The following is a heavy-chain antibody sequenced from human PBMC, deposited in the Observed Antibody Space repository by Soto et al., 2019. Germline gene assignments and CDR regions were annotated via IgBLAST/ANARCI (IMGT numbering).Heavy chain of an antibody. J-gene: IGHJ4*02. CDR1: GGSISSYY. Sequence: SETLSLTCTVSGGSISSYYWSWTRQPPGKGLEWIGYIYYSGSTNYNPSLKSRVTISVDTSKNQFSLKLSSVTAADTAVYYCASYSTMVRGVIEYYFDYWGQGTLVTVSS. CDR2: IYYSGST. V-gene: IGHV4-59*01. D-gene: IGHD3-10*01. CDR3: ASYSTMVRGVIEYYFDY.